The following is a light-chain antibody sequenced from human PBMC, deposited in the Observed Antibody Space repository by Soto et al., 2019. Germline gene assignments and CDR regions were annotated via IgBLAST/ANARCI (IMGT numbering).Light chain of an antibody. V-gene: IGKV1-27*01. J-gene: IGKJ4*01. CDR2: AAS. CDR3: QKYTNVPA. CDR1: QCISNY. Sequence: DIQMTQSPSSLSASVGDRVTITCRASQCISNYLAWYQQIPGKVPKLLISAASTLQSGVPSRFSGSGSVTDFTLTISSLQPEDVATYYCQKYTNVPAFGGGTKVEIK.